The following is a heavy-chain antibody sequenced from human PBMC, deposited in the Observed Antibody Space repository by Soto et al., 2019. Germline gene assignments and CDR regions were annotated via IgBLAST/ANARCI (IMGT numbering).Heavy chain of an antibody. V-gene: IGHV4-59*01. CDR1: GGSITHYY. D-gene: IGHD1-26*01. CDR2: ISDSGST. CDR3: ARERVGHSAMDV. Sequence: QVQLQESGPGLVKPSETLSLMCTVSGGSITHYYWSWIRQSPARGLEWIGYISDSGSTKYNPSLRSRVSISLDTSKNQFSLKLTSVTAADTAVYYCARERVGHSAMDVW. J-gene: IGHJ6*01.